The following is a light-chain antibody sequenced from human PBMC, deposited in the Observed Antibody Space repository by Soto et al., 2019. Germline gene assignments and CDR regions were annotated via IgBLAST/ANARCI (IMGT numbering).Light chain of an antibody. Sequence: DIQMTQSPSTLSASVGDRVTITCRASQSISSWLAWYQQKPGKAPKLLIYKASSLESGVPSRFSGSGFGTEFTLTITSLQPDDFATYYCQQYNSYSWTCGQGTKVDIK. V-gene: IGKV1-5*03. CDR3: QQYNSYSWT. CDR2: KAS. J-gene: IGKJ1*01. CDR1: QSISSW.